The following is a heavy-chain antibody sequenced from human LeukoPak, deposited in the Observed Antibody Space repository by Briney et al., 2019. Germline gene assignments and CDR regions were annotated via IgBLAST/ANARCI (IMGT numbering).Heavy chain of an antibody. CDR2: ISAYNGNT. CDR1: GYTFTSYG. Sequence: ASVRVSCKASGYTFTSYGISWVRQAPGQGLEWMGWISAYNGNTNYAQKLQGRVTMTTDTSTSTAYTELRGLRPDDTAVYYCARDVVRAAQRGDYRGQGTLVTV. V-gene: IGHV1-18*01. CDR3: ARDVVRAAQRGDY. J-gene: IGHJ4*02. D-gene: IGHD2-2*01.